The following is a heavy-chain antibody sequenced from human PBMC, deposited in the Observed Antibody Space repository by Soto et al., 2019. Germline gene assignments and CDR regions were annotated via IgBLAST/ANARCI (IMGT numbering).Heavy chain of an antibody. CDR3: AKDLATAGTNYYGMDV. V-gene: IGHV3-23*01. CDR1: GFTFSSYA. J-gene: IGHJ6*02. D-gene: IGHD6-13*01. Sequence: PGGSLRLSCVASGFTFSSYAMYWVRQAPGKGLEWVSAISGSGGSTYYADSVKGRFTISRDNSKNTLYLQMNSLRAEDTAVHYCAKDLATAGTNYYGMDVWGQGTTVTVSS. CDR2: ISGSGGST.